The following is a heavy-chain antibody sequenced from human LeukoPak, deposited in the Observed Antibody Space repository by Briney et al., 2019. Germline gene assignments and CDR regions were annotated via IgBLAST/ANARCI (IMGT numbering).Heavy chain of an antibody. CDR2: IKQDGSEK. CDR3: SRGGNHDY. V-gene: IGHV3-7*02. Sequence: GGSLRLSCAVFEFSFSNYWMSWVRQAPGRGLEWVAIIKQDGSEKYYVDSVKGRFTISRDNAKNTLYLQMNSLRAEDTAMFYCSRGGNHDYWGQGTLVSVSS. CDR1: EFSFSNYW. J-gene: IGHJ4*02.